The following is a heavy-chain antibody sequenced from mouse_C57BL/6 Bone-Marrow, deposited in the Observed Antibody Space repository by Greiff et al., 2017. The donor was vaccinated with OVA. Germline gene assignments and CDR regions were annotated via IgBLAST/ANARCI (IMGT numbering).Heavy chain of an antibody. D-gene: IGHD1-1*01. CDR2: IDPENGDT. J-gene: IGHJ2*01. V-gene: IGHV14-4*01. CDR3: TTALPYYYGSSPY. Sequence: EVQLQQSGAELVRPGASVKLSCTASGFNIKDDYMHWVKQRPEQGLEWIGWIDPENGDTEYASKFQGKATITADTSSNTAYLQLSSLTSEDTAVYYCTTALPYYYGSSPYWGQGTTLTVSS. CDR1: GFNIKDDY.